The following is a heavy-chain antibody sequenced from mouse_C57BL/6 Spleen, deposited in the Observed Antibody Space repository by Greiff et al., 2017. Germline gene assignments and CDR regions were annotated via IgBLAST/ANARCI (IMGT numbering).Heavy chain of an antibody. J-gene: IGHJ1*03. Sequence: EVQGVESGPGMVKPSQSLSLTCTVTGYSITSGYDWHWIRHFPGNKLEWMGYISYSGSPNYNPSLKSRISITHDTSKNHFFLKLNSVTTEDTATYYCARGLITTVVADWYFDVWGTGTTVTVSS. D-gene: IGHD1-1*01. CDR2: ISYSGSP. CDR3: ARGLITTVVADWYFDV. V-gene: IGHV3-1*01. CDR1: GYSITSGYD.